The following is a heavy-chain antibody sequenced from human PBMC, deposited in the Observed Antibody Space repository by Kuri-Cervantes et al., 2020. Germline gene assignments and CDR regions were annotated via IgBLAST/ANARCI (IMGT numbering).Heavy chain of an antibody. V-gene: IGHV4-59*08. CDR3: ASLGIAVAGTSV. Sequence: GSLRLSCTVSGGPISSYYWSWIRQPPGKGLEWIGYIYYSGSTNYNPSLKSRVTISVDTSKNQFSLKLSSVTAADTAVYYCASLGIAVAGTSVWGQGTLVTVSS. CDR2: IYYSGST. J-gene: IGHJ4*02. D-gene: IGHD6-19*01. CDR1: GGPISSYY.